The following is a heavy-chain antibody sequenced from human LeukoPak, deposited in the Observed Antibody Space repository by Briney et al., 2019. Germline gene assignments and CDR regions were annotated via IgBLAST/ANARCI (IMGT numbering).Heavy chain of an antibody. D-gene: IGHD3-22*01. J-gene: IGHJ3*02. Sequence: GASVKVSCKASGYTFTSYGISWVRQAPGQGLEWMGWISAYNGNTNYAQKLQGRVTMTTDTSTSTAYMELRSLRSDDTAVYYCAGPNYYDSSGYENDAFDIWGQGTMVTVSS. CDR3: AGPNYYDSSGYENDAFDI. CDR1: GYTFTSYG. V-gene: IGHV1-18*01. CDR2: ISAYNGNT.